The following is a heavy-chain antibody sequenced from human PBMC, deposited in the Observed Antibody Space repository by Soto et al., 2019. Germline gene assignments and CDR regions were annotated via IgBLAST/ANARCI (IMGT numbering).Heavy chain of an antibody. V-gene: IGHV4-30-2*01. CDR2: ISHGGSP. Sequence: SETLSLTCAVSGGSVSSDVFSWKWIRQPPGQGLEWIGYISHGGSPHYTPSLRSRVSISVDRSTNVISLNLTSMTPADTAVYFCARGHYYYAMDVWGQGTTVTVSS. CDR3: ARGHYYYAMDV. CDR1: GGSVSSDVFS. J-gene: IGHJ6*02.